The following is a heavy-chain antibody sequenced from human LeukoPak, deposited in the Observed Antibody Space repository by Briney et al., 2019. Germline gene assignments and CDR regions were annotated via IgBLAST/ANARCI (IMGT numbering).Heavy chain of an antibody. CDR1: GFTFSSYS. D-gene: IGHD5-18*01. Sequence: PGGSLRLSCAASGFTFSSYSMNWVRRAPGKGLEWVSSISSSSSYIYYADSVKGRFTISRDNAKNSLYLQMNSLRAEDTAVYYCARDQGGYSYGTIDYWGQGTLVTVSS. CDR3: ARDQGGYSYGTIDY. V-gene: IGHV3-21*01. J-gene: IGHJ4*02. CDR2: ISSSSSYI.